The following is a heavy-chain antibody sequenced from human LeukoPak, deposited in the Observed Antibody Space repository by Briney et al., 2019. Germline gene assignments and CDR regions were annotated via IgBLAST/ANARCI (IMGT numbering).Heavy chain of an antibody. CDR2: ISPDGSIR. CDR1: GLTFSTYW. D-gene: IGHD1-26*01. CDR3: AREARVGGALQY. Sequence: GGSLRLSCAASGLTFSTYWMHWVRQAPGKGLAWVARISPDGSIRTYADSVQGRVTISRDTAKDTLFLQMNSLRAEDTAVYYCAREARVGGALQYWGQGTPVTVSS. V-gene: IGHV3-74*03. J-gene: IGHJ4*02.